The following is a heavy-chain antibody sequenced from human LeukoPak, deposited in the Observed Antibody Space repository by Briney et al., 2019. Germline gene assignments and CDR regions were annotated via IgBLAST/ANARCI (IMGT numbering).Heavy chain of an antibody. V-gene: IGHV4-59*02. D-gene: IGHD6-13*01. CDR3: ARSYSSSWSRMGYYYGMDV. Sequence: GSLRLSCAASGFTVSSNYMSWVRQAPGKGLEWIGYIYYSGSTNYNPSLKSRVTISVDTSKNQFSLKLSSVTAADTAVYYCARSYSSSWSRMGYYYGMDVWGQGTTVTVSS. J-gene: IGHJ6*02. CDR1: GFTVSSNY. CDR2: IYYSGST.